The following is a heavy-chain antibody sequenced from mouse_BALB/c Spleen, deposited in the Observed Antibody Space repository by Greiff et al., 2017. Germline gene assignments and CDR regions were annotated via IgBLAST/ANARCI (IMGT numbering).Heavy chain of an antibody. Sequence: EVHLVESGGGLVQPGGSRKLSCAASGFTFSSFGMHWVRQAPEKGLEWVAYISSGSSTIYYADTVKGRFTISRDNPKNTLFLQMTSLRSEDTAMYYCASGSSYWYCDVWGAGTTVTVSS. CDR2: ISSGSSTI. J-gene: IGHJ1*01. V-gene: IGHV5-17*02. CDR1: GFTFSSFG. CDR3: ASGSSYWYCDV. D-gene: IGHD1-1*01.